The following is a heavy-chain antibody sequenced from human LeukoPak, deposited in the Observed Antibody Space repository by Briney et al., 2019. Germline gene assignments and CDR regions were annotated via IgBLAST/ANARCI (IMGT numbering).Heavy chain of an antibody. D-gene: IGHD2-2*01. J-gene: IGHJ6*03. V-gene: IGHV3-23*01. CDR2: ISGSGGST. CDR3: ARSIVVALYYYYYMDV. Sequence: PGGSLRLSCAASGFTFSSYAMSWVRQAPGKGLEWVSAISGSGGSTYYADSVKGRFTISRDNSKNTLYLQMNSLRAEDTAVYYCARSIVVALYYYYYMDVWGKGTTVTVSS. CDR1: GFTFSSYA.